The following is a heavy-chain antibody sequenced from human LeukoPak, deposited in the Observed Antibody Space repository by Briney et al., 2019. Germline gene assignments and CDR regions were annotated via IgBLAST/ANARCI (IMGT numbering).Heavy chain of an antibody. CDR3: ARDGESTMVRGVIVHYNWFDP. CDR1: GYTFTSYA. Sequence: GASVKVSCKASGYTFTSYAMHWVRQAPGQRLEWMGWINAGNGNAKYSQKFQGRVTITRDTSASTAYMELSSLRSEETAVYYCARDGESTMVRGVIVHYNWFDPWDQGTLVTVSS. J-gene: IGHJ5*02. CDR2: INAGNGNA. D-gene: IGHD3-10*01. V-gene: IGHV1-3*01.